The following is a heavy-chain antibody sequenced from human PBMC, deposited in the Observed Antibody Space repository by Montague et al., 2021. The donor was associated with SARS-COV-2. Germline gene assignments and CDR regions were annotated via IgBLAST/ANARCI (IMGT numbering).Heavy chain of an antibody. CDR2: INHSGTT. CDR1: GGSFSGYY. CDR3: ARGRIEVSMIVVVLTGASYYMDV. J-gene: IGHJ6*03. V-gene: IGHV4-34*01. Sequence: SETLSLTCAVYGGSFSGYYWTWIRQSPGKGLEWIAEINHSGTTNYNFNPSLRSRVTISVDTSKNQFSLKVHSVTAADTAVYYCARGRIEVSMIVVVLTGASYYMDVWGKGTTVTVSS. D-gene: IGHD3-22*01.